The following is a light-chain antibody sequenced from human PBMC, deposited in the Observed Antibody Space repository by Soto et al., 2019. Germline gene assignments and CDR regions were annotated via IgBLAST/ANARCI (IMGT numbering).Light chain of an antibody. Sequence: DIQMTQSPSTLSASVGDRVTITCRASQSISSWLAWYQQKPGKAPKLLIYKASSLETGVPSRFSGSGSGTEFTLIISSLQPDDFASYYCQQYGSASPWTFGQATKVEIK. V-gene: IGKV1-5*03. CDR1: QSISSW. J-gene: IGKJ1*01. CDR2: KAS. CDR3: QQYGSASPWT.